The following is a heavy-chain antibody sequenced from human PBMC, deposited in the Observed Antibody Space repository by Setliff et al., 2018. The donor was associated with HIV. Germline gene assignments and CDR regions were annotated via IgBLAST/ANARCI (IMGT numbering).Heavy chain of an antibody. V-gene: IGHV3-33*08. J-gene: IGHJ3*02. D-gene: IGHD3-10*01. Sequence: PGGSLRLSCAASGFTFSSYNMSWVRQAPGKGLEWVAVIWYDGSNKYYADSVKGRFTVSRDNSKNTVYLQMNSLRDEDRAVYYCARESSTVRGVIDIWGQGTMVTVSS. CDR1: GFTFSSYN. CDR2: IWYDGSNK. CDR3: ARESSTVRGVIDI.